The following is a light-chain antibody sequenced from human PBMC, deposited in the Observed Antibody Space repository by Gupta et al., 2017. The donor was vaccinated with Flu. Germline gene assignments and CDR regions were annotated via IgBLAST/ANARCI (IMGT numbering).Light chain of an antibody. Sequence: SSELTQDPAVSVALGQTVRITCQGDSLRSYYASWYQQKPGQAPVRVIYGKNNRPSGIPDRFSGSSSGNKASLNITGAQAEDEADDYCNSRDSSGNPWVFGGGTKMTVL. CDR1: SLRSYY. J-gene: IGLJ3*02. V-gene: IGLV3-19*01. CDR2: GKN. CDR3: NSRDSSGNPWV.